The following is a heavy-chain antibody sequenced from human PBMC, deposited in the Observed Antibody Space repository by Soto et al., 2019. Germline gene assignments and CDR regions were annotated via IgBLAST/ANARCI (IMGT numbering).Heavy chain of an antibody. J-gene: IGHJ3*02. CDR3: ANTYGSGSFDAFDI. CDR2: ISCDVSKK. V-gene: IGHV3-30*18. Sequence: LRLSCAASGFTFSSYGMHWVRQAPGKGLEWVAVISCDVSKKNYAGSVKGRFNFSRDNSKNTLYLQMNSLRAEDTAVYYCANTYGSGSFDAFDIWGQGTMVTVSS. D-gene: IGHD3-10*01. CDR1: GFTFSSYG.